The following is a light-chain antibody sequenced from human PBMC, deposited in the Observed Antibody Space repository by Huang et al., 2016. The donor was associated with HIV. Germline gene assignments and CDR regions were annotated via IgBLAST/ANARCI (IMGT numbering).Light chain of an antibody. Sequence: DIVLTQSPLSLPVSPGQPDSISCTSSQNLLHNSGPNRLDWYRQKPGQAPQLLIFLGSSRSSGVPDKFTGGGSGSNFSLSINKLQPDDVGIYYCMQGLQTPPTFGQGTKLEI. J-gene: IGKJ2*01. CDR2: LGS. CDR1: QNLLHNSGPNR. V-gene: IGKV2-28*01. CDR3: MQGLQTPPT.